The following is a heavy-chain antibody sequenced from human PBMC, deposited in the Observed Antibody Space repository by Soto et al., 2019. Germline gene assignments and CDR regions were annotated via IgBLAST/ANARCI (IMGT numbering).Heavy chain of an antibody. CDR2: ISAYNGNT. J-gene: IGHJ3*02. V-gene: IGHV1-18*04. CDR1: GYTFTSYY. D-gene: IGHD1-26*01. Sequence: WASVKVSCKASGYTFTSYYMHWVRQAPGQGLEWMGWISAYNGNTNYAQKLQGRVTMTTDTSTSTAYMELRSLRSDDTAVYYCARVGSGSYLGFWAFDIWGQGTMVTVSS. CDR3: ARVGSGSYLGFWAFDI.